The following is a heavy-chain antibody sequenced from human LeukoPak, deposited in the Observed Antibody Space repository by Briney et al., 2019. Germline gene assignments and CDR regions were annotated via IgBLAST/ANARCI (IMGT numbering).Heavy chain of an antibody. CDR2: IIPIFGTA. CDR1: GGTFSSYA. Sequence: GASVKVSCKASGGTFSSYAISWVRQAPGQGLEWMGGIIPIFGTANYAQKFQGRVTITADESMSTAYVELSSLRSEDTAVYYCARDFVAAADLTQFDYWGQGTLVTVSS. D-gene: IGHD6-13*01. CDR3: ARDFVAAADLTQFDY. J-gene: IGHJ4*02. V-gene: IGHV1-69*13.